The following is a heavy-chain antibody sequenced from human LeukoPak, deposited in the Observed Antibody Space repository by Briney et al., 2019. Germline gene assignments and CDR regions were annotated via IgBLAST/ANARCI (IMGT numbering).Heavy chain of an antibody. CDR3: AKARGDGYNDAFDM. CDR1: GFTFRNNG. V-gene: IGHV3-30*02. Sequence: GWSLRLSCAASGFTFRNNGMHWVRQAPGKGLDWMALIRYDTNNKYYADSVKGRFTISGDNSKLYLQMNSLRDEDTAVYYCAKARGDGYNDAFDMWGQGTMVTVSS. D-gene: IGHD5-24*01. J-gene: IGHJ3*02. CDR2: IRYDTNNK.